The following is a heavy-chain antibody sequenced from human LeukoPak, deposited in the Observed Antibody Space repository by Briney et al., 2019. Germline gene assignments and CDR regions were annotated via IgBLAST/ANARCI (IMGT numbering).Heavy chain of an antibody. J-gene: IGHJ4*02. Sequence: GGSLRLSCAASGFTFSSYAMHWVRQAPGKGLEWVAVISYDGSNKYYADSVKGRFTISRDNSKNTLYQQMNSLRAEDTAVYYCATDFRYSGYDSPFDYWGQGTLVTVSS. D-gene: IGHD5-12*01. V-gene: IGHV3-30*04. CDR3: ATDFRYSGYDSPFDY. CDR2: ISYDGSNK. CDR1: GFTFSSYA.